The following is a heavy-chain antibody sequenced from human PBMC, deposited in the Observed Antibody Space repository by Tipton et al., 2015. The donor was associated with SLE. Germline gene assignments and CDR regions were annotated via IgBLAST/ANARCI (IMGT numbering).Heavy chain of an antibody. D-gene: IGHD6-13*01. J-gene: IGHJ6*02. CDR1: GGSISSYY. V-gene: IGHV4-59*08. CDR3: ARQGQQLVRPYYYGMDV. CDR2: IYYSGST. Sequence: TLSLTCTVSGGSISSYYWSWIRQPPGKGLAWIGDIYYSGSTNYNPSLKSRVTISVDTSKNQFSLKLSSVTAADTAVYYCARQGQQLVRPYYYGMDVWGQGTTVTVSS.